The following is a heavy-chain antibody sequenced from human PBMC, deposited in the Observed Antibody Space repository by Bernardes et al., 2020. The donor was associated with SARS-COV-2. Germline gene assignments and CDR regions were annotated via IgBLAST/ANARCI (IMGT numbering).Heavy chain of an antibody. CDR1: GGSISSSSYY. CDR3: ARQSQQWLVRTWFDP. J-gene: IGHJ5*02. D-gene: IGHD6-19*01. Sequence: SETLSLSCTVSGGSISSSSYYWGWIRQPPGKGLEWIGRIYYSESTYYNPSLKRRVNISVDTSKNQFCRKLSSVTAADTAVYYCARQSQQWLVRTWFDPWGQGTLVTVSS. CDR2: IYYSEST. V-gene: IGHV4-39*01.